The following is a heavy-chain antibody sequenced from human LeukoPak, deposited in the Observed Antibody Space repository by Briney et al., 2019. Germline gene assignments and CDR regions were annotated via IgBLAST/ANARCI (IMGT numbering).Heavy chain of an antibody. Sequence: GGSLRLSCAASGLTFSSYWMSWVRQAPGKGLEWVANIKQDGSEKYYVDSVKGRFTISRDNAKNSLYLQMNSLRAEDTAVYYCARDGYYYDSSGYSTPEYFQHWGQGTLVTVSS. CDR1: GLTFSSYW. J-gene: IGHJ1*01. V-gene: IGHV3-7*01. D-gene: IGHD3-22*01. CDR3: ARDGYYYDSSGYSTPEYFQH. CDR2: IKQDGSEK.